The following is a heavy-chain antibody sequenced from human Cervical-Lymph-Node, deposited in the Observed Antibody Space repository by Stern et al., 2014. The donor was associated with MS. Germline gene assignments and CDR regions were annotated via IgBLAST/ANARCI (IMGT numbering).Heavy chain of an antibody. V-gene: IGHV4-61*02. D-gene: IGHD6-19*01. J-gene: IGHJ4*02. CDR1: GGSISSGSYY. CDR2: IYTSGST. CDR3: AREDTQWLVDY. Sequence: VQLVESGPGLVKPSQTLSLTCTVSGGSISSGSYYWSWIRQPAGKGLEWIGRIYTSGSTNYNPSLKSRVTISVDTSKNQFSLKLSSVTAADTAVYYCAREDTQWLVDYWGQGTLVTVSS.